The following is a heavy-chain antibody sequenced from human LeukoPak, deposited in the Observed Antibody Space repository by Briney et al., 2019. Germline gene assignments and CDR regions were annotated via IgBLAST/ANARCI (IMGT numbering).Heavy chain of an antibody. Sequence: PGGSLRLSCAASGFTVSSNYMSWVRQAPGKGLEWVSVIYSGGSTYYADSMKGRFTISRDDSKNTLYLQMNSLRAEDTAVYYCARDAPTFRDFDIWGQGTMVTVSS. D-gene: IGHD2-21*01. CDR2: IYSGGST. CDR1: GFTVSSNY. J-gene: IGHJ3*02. CDR3: ARDAPTFRDFDI. V-gene: IGHV3-66*01.